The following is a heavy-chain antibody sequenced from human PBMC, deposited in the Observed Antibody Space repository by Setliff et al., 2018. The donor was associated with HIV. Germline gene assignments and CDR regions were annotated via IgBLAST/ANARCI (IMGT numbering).Heavy chain of an antibody. CDR2: IYYSGST. J-gene: IGHJ5*02. CDR3: ARHPPNLDWLDP. Sequence: SETLSLTCTVSGGSISTSTYYWGWIRQPPGKGLEWIGSIYYSGSTYYNSFLQSRVTISVDTSKNQFSLKVNSVTAADTAVYYCARHPPNLDWLDPWGQGTLVTVSS. V-gene: IGHV4-39*01. CDR1: GGSISTSTYY.